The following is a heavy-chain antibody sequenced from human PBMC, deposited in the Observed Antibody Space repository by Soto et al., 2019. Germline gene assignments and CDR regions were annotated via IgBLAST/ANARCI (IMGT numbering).Heavy chain of an antibody. D-gene: IGHD6-13*01. CDR1: GDTFAGYY. J-gene: IGHJ4*02. CDR3: AREVPGIAQNFDY. CDR2: INPNSGGT. Sequence: SVKVSCTYCGDTFAGYYMHCGRHAPGQGLEWMGWINPNSGGTNYAQKFQGRVTMTRDTSISTAYMELSRLRSDDTAVYYCAREVPGIAQNFDYWGQGTLVTVSS. V-gene: IGHV1-2*02.